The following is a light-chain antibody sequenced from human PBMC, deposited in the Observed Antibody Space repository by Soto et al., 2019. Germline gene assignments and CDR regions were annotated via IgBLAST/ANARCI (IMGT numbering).Light chain of an antibody. CDR2: GAS. J-gene: IGKJ2*01. V-gene: IGKV3-20*01. CDR3: QQYGSSYT. CDR1: QSVSSSY. Sequence: EIVLTQSPGTLSLSPGERATLSCRASQSVSSSYLAWYQQKPGQAPRLLMYGASSRATGIPDRFSGSGSGTDFTLAISRLEPEDFAVYYCQQYGSSYTFGQGTKVDIK.